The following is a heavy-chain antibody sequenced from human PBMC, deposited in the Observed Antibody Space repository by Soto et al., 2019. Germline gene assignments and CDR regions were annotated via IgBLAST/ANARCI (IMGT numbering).Heavy chain of an antibody. D-gene: IGHD3-3*01. CDR3: ARASYYEFWSGYIPTYYYGMDV. CDR1: GYTFTSYG. Sequence: GASVKVSCKASGYTFTSYGISWVRQAPGQGLEWRGWISAYNGNTNYAQKLQGRVTMTTDTSTSTAYMELRSLRSDDTAVYYCARASYYEFWSGYIPTYYYGMDVWGQGTTVTVSS. J-gene: IGHJ6*02. V-gene: IGHV1-18*01. CDR2: ISAYNGNT.